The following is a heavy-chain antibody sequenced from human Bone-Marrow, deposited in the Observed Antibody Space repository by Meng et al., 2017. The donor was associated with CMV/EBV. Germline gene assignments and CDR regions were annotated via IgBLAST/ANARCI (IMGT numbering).Heavy chain of an antibody. D-gene: IGHD2-21*01. V-gene: IGHV6-1*01. J-gene: IGHJ4*02. Sequence: SQTLSLTCAIPGDSVSSNTAAWNWIRHFPSRGLESLGRTYYRSKWVHEYALSMKSRITINTETYKNQFSLQLNSVTPEDTAVYYCARDPPYCWSCFDEWGQGNLVNVAS. CDR3: ARDPPYCWSCFDE. CDR1: GDSVSSNTAA. CDR2: TYYRSKWVH.